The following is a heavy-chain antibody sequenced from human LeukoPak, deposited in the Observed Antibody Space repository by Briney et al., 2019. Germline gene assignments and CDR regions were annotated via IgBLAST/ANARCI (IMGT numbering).Heavy chain of an antibody. Sequence: PSETLSLTCTVSGYSISSGYSWGWIRQPPGRGLEWIGNIYHSGSTYYNPSLKSRLTISIDTSKNQFSLKMTSVTAADTAVYYCARSYSNYNNWFDPWGQGTLVTVSS. J-gene: IGHJ5*02. CDR1: GYSISSGYS. CDR3: ARSYSNYNNWFDP. D-gene: IGHD4-11*01. V-gene: IGHV4-38-2*02. CDR2: IYHSGST.